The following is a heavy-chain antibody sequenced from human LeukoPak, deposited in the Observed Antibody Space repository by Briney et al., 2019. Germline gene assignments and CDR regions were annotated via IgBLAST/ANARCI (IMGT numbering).Heavy chain of an antibody. CDR1: GCTFTDQY. J-gene: IGHJ4*02. Sequence: ASVKVSCTALGCTFTDQYFHWLRQAPGQGIEWMGWIHPGRGDTDIAQKFQGRISLTRDMSISTAYMELSRLTSDDTAVYYCARDHNWGPDYWGQGTLVSVSS. CDR2: IHPGRGDT. V-gene: IGHV1-2*02. D-gene: IGHD7-27*01. CDR3: ARDHNWGPDY.